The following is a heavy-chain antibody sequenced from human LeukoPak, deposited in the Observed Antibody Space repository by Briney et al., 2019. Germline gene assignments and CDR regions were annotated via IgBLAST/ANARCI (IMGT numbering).Heavy chain of an antibody. CDR3: ARHSSSWYREYFQH. CDR1: GGTFSSYA. Sequence: SVKVSCKASGGTFSSYAISWVRQAPGQGLEWMGGIIPIFGTADYAQKFQGRVTITADESTSTAYMELSSLRSEDTAVYYCARHSSSWYREYFQHWGQGTLVTVSS. V-gene: IGHV1-69*13. CDR2: IIPIFGTA. D-gene: IGHD6-13*01. J-gene: IGHJ1*01.